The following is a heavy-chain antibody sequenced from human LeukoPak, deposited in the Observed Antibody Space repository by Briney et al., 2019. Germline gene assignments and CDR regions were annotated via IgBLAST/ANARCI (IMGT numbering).Heavy chain of an antibody. J-gene: IGHJ4*02. CDR2: ISGSGGGT. D-gene: IGHD5-24*01. CDR3: AKKRWLHSPFDY. V-gene: IGHV3-23*01. CDR1: GVTFSSYA. Sequence: PGGSLRLSCAASGVTFSSYAMSWVRQAPGKGLEWVSAISGSGGGTYYADSVKGRFTISRDNSKNTLYLQMNSLRAEDTAVYYCAKKRWLHSPFDYWGQGTLVTVSS.